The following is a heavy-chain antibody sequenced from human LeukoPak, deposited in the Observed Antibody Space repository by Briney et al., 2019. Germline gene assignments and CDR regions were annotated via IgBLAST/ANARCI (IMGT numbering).Heavy chain of an antibody. D-gene: IGHD5-18*01. J-gene: IGHJ4*02. CDR2: IRVSGST. V-gene: IGHV3-23*01. Sequence: GGSLRLSCTPSGFTFSSYALSWVRQAPGKGLEWVSGIRVSGSTYYPDSVTGRFTISRDNSKNTLYLQMNSLRAEDTAVYYCAKRVGSYGHFDYWGQGTLVTVSS. CDR3: AKRVGSYGHFDY. CDR1: GFTFSSYA.